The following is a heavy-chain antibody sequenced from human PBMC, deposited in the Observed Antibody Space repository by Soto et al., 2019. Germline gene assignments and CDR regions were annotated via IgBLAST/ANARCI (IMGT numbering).Heavy chain of an antibody. CDR1: GGTFSSYA. CDR2: IIPIFGTA. J-gene: IGHJ6*02. Sequence: QVQLVQSGAEVKKPGSSLKVSCKASGGTFSSYAISWVRQAPGQGLEWMGGIIPIFGTANYAQKFQGRVTITADKSTSTAYMELSSLRSEDTAVYYCARDGYQLLYYYYGMDVWGQGTTVTVSS. V-gene: IGHV1-69*06. D-gene: IGHD2-2*01. CDR3: ARDGYQLLYYYYGMDV.